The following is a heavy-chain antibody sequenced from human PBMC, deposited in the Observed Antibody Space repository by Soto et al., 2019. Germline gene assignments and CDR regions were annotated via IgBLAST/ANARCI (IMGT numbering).Heavy chain of an antibody. V-gene: IGHV1-69*13. D-gene: IGHD5-12*01. J-gene: IGHJ4*02. CDR2: IIPIFGTA. CDR1: GCTVSSYA. CDR3: ARERRRDGYNYDY. Sequence: SVKVSCKASGCTVSSYAISCVRQAPGQVLEWMGGIIPIFGTANYAQKFQGRVTITADESTSTAYMELSSLRSEDTAVYYCARERRRDGYNYDYWGQGTLVTVSS.